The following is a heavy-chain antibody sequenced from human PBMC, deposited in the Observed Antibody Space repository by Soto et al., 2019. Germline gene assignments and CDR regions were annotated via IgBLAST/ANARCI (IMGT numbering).Heavy chain of an antibody. D-gene: IGHD1-1*01. CDR1: VYTFTSYA. Sequence: ASVKVSCKASVYTFTSYAMHWVRQAPGQRLEWMGWINAGNGNTKYSQKFQGRVTITRDTSASTAYMELSSLRSEDTAVYYCARNDHEGTFDYWGQGTLVTVSS. V-gene: IGHV1-3*01. CDR3: ARNDHEGTFDY. J-gene: IGHJ4*02. CDR2: INAGNGNT.